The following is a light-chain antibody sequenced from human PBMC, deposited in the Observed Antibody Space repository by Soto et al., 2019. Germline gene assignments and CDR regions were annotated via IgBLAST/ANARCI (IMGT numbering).Light chain of an antibody. V-gene: IGKV1-5*03. CDR2: EAS. CDR1: QSISGS. J-gene: IGKJ1*01. CDR3: QQFNGYWT. Sequence: DIQMTQSPSTLSASVGDRVTITCRASQSISGSLAWYQQKPGKAPKLLIYEASNLKSGVPSRFSDSGSGTEYTLTISSLQPDDSASYYCQQFNGYWTFGQGTRVEI.